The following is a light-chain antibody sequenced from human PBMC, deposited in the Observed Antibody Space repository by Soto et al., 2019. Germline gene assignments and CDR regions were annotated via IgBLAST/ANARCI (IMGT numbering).Light chain of an antibody. CDR2: EVS. V-gene: IGLV2-23*02. Sequence: QSALTQPASVSGSPGQSITISCTGTNSDVGSYNLVSWYQQHPGKALKVMIYEVSKRPSGVSNRFSGSKPGNTASLTISGLQAEDEADYYCCSHAGSSTYVFGTGTKVTVL. CDR1: NSDVGSYNL. J-gene: IGLJ1*01. CDR3: CSHAGSSTYV.